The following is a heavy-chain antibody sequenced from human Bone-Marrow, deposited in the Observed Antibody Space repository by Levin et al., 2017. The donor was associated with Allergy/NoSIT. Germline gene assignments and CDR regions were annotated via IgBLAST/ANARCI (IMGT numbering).Heavy chain of an antibody. CDR1: GGTFSSYA. V-gene: IGHV1-69*13. CDR3: ARGGGNGSGGSCLGDY. J-gene: IGHJ4*02. D-gene: IGHD2-15*01. Sequence: ASVKVSCKASGGTFSSYAISWVRQAPGQGLEWMGGIIPIFGTANYAQKFQGRVTITADESTSTAYMELSSLRSEDTAVYYGARGGGNGSGGSCLGDYWGQGTLVTVSS. CDR2: IIPIFGTA.